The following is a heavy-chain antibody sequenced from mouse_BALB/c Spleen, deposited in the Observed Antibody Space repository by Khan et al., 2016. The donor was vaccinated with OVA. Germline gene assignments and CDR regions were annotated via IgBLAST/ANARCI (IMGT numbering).Heavy chain of an antibody. CDR1: GFSFSSYS. J-gene: IGHJ2*01. CDR3: PRHRGYYGHNPDFDY. V-gene: IGHV5-6-4*01. Sequence: EVQLVESGGGLVRPGGSLKLSCAASGFSFSSYSMSWVRQTPEKRLEWVATISSGGSYTYYPDSVKGRFPISSDNAKNTLYLPMSSLKSEDTAMYYCPRHRGYYGHNPDFDYWGQGTTLTVSS. CDR2: ISSGGSYT. D-gene: IGHD1-1*01.